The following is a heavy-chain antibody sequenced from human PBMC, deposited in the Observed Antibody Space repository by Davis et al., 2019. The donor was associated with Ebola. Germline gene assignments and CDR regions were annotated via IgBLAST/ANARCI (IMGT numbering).Heavy chain of an antibody. CDR1: GYTFTSYG. CDR3: ARAYGDNKNWYFDL. Sequence: ASVKVSCKASGYTFTSYGISWVQQAPGQGLEWMGWISAYNGNTNYAQKLQGRVTMTTDTSTSTAYMELRSLRSDDTAVYYCARAYGDNKNWYFDLWGRGTLVTVSS. CDR2: ISAYNGNT. V-gene: IGHV1-18*04. D-gene: IGHD4-17*01. J-gene: IGHJ2*01.